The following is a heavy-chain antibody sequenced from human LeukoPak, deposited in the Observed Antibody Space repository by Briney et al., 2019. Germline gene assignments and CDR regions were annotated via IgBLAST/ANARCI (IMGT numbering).Heavy chain of an antibody. D-gene: IGHD3-10*01. Sequence: ASVKVSCKASGYTFTSYGASWVRQAPGQGLEWMGWISAYNGNTNYAQKFQGRVTMTTDTSTSTAYMELRSLRSDDTAMYYCARDRPVLLWFGELSHYYGMDVWGQGTTVTVSS. V-gene: IGHV1-18*01. CDR3: ARDRPVLLWFGELSHYYGMDV. J-gene: IGHJ6*02. CDR2: ISAYNGNT. CDR1: GYTFTSYG.